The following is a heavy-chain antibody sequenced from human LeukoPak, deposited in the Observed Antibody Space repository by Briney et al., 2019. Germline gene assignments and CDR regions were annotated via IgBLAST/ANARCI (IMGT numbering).Heavy chain of an antibody. V-gene: IGHV1-69*13. D-gene: IGHD6-13*01. J-gene: IGHJ4*02. CDR3: ARAAAAGKEISYFDY. CDR1: GGTFSSYA. Sequence: GASVTVSCKASGGTFSSYAISWVRQAPGQGLEWMGGIIPIFGTANYAQKFQGRVTITADESTSTAYMELSSLRSEDTAVYYCARAAAAGKEISYFDYWGQGTLVTGSS. CDR2: IIPIFGTA.